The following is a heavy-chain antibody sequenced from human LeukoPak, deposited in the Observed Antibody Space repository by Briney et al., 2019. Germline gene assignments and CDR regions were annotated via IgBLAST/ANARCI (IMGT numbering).Heavy chain of an antibody. CDR1: GVSFSGYY. V-gene: IGHV4-34*01. D-gene: IGHD1-26*01. J-gene: IGHJ4*02. Sequence: SETLSLTCAVYGVSFSGYYWSWIRQPPGKGLEWIGEINHSGSTNYNPSLKSRVTISVDTSKNQFSLKLSSVTAADTAVYYCARASGSYIDYWGQGTLVTVSS. CDR2: INHSGST. CDR3: ARASGSYIDY.